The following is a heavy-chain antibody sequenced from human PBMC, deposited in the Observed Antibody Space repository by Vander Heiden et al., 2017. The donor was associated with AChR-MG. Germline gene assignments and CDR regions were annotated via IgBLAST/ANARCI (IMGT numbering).Heavy chain of an antibody. D-gene: IGHD1-20*01. CDR2: ISPSGTTT. J-gene: IGHJ4*02. CDR3: AKYHWTSPYFLES. V-gene: IGHV3-23*01. CDR1: GLTFISTA. Sequence: VQIFESGRGLVQPGGSFTLSLPSPGLTFISTAMSWVRQAPGKGLEWVSEISPSGTTTYYADSVKSRFTISRDNDICTVYLQMDRMGADDTAIYYCAKYHWTSPYFLESWGQGTLVTVSS.